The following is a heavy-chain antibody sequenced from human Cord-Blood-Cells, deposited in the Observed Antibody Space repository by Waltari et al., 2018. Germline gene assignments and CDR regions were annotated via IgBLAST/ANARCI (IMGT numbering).Heavy chain of an antibody. CDR3: TRIGYCSSTSCYKVDY. Sequence: EVQLVESGGGLVKPGRCLRLSCTASGLTCGDYAMSWFRQAPGKGLEWVGFIRSKAYGGTTEYAASVKGRFTISRDDSKSIAYLQMNSLKTEDTAVYYCTRIGYCSSTSCYKVDYWGQGTLVTVSS. CDR2: IRSKAYGGTT. V-gene: IGHV3-49*05. CDR1: GLTCGDYA. D-gene: IGHD2-2*02. J-gene: IGHJ4*02.